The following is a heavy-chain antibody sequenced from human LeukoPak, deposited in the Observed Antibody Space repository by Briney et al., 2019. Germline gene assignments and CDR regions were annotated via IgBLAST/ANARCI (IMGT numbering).Heavy chain of an antibody. CDR3: ARGSHYDFYYYMDV. Sequence: ASVKVSCKASGYTFTGYYMHWVRQAPGQGLEWMGWINPNSGGTNYAQKFQGRVTMTRDTSISTAYMELSRLRSDDTAVYYCARGSHYDFYYYMDVWGKGTTVTVSS. J-gene: IGHJ6*03. CDR2: INPNSGGT. CDR1: GYTFTGYY. D-gene: IGHD3-3*01. V-gene: IGHV1-2*02.